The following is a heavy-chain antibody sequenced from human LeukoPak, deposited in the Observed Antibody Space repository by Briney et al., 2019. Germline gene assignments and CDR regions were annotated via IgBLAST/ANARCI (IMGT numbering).Heavy chain of an antibody. J-gene: IGHJ6*02. CDR1: GYTFTSYD. V-gene: IGHV1-8*01. D-gene: IGHD3-10*01. CDR3: ARRVALSMVRGVIITPYYYYGMDV. Sequence: GASVKASCKASGYTFTSYDINWVRQATGQGLEWMGWMNPNSGNTGYAQKFQGRVTMTRNTSISTAYMELSSLRSEDTAVYYCARRVALSMVRGVIITPYYYYGMDVWAKGPRSPSP. CDR2: MNPNSGNT.